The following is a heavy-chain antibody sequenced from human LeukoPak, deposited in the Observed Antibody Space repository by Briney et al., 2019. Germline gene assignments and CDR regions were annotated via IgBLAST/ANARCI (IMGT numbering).Heavy chain of an antibody. Sequence: PGGSLRLSCAASGFNFRSYSLNLVRQAPGKGLEWVSSISSSSSYLYYADSVKGRFTISRDNSKSSLYLQMNNLRAEDTAVYYCARAHNCSGGSGYLDYWGQGTLVTVSS. D-gene: IGHD2-15*01. CDR3: ARAHNCSGGSGYLDY. CDR1: GFNFRSYS. J-gene: IGHJ4*02. CDR2: ISSSSSYL. V-gene: IGHV3-21*01.